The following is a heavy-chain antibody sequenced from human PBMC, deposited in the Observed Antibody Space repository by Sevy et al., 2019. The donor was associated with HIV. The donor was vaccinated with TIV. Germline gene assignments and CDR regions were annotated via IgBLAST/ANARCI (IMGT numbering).Heavy chain of an antibody. D-gene: IGHD5-18*01. CDR3: AKKMGGGSGMAFLVDY. CDR1: GFTFSNFA. Sequence: GSLRLSCAASGFTFSNFAMGWVRQAPGKGLDWISVISGTGDYTYYADSVKGRFTISRDNSKNTLFLQMNSPRAEDTAIFYCAKKMGGGSGMAFLVDYWGQGTLVTVSS. J-gene: IGHJ4*02. V-gene: IGHV3-23*01. CDR2: ISGTGDYT.